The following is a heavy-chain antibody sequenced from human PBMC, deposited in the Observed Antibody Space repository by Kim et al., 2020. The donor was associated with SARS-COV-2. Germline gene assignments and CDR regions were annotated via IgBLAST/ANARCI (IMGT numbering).Heavy chain of an antibody. V-gene: IGHV4-39*07. J-gene: IGHJ6*02. D-gene: IGHD6-6*01. CDR3: ARERLGQLGYYYYYYGMDV. Sequence: SRVTISVDTSKNQFSLKLSSVTAADTAVYYCARERLGQLGYYYYYYGMDVWGQGTTVTVSS.